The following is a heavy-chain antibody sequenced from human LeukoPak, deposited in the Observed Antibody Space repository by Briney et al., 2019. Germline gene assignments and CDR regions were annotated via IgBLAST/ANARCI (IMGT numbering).Heavy chain of an antibody. D-gene: IGHD6-19*01. CDR3: AREGSSGWYEFWFDP. CDR1: GFTVSNNY. Sequence: GGSLRLSCAASGFTVSNNYMSWVRQAPGKGLEWVSVICSAGTTYYADSVKGRFTISRDNSKNTLYLQMNSLGVEDTAVYYCAREGSSGWYEFWFDPWGQGTLVTVSS. J-gene: IGHJ5*02. V-gene: IGHV3-66*01. CDR2: ICSAGTT.